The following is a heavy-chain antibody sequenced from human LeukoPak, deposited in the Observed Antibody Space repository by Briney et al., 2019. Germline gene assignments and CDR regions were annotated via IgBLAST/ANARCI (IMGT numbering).Heavy chain of an antibody. J-gene: IGHJ6*03. CDR1: GGSIRSYY. CDR3: AREGGQWPAYYYYMDV. V-gene: IGHV4-4*07. CDR2: IHTSGNT. Sequence: SETLSLTCTVSGGSIRSYYWSWIRQPAGKGLEWIGRIHTSGNTDYSPSLKSRVTMSVDTSKNQFSLKLSSVTAADTAIYYCAREGGQWPAYYYYMDVWGKGTTVTVSS. D-gene: IGHD6-19*01.